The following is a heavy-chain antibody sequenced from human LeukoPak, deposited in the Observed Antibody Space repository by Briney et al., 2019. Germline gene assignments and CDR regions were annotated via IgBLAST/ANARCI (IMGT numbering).Heavy chain of an antibody. V-gene: IGHV3-21*01. Sequence: PGGSLRLSCAASGFSFNTYNMNWVRQAPGKGLEWVSYIGSSSNNIYYADSVKGRFTISRDNAKNSLLLQMNSLRAEDTAVYYCAKSRCTSVDCYTFDSWGRGTLVTVSS. J-gene: IGHJ4*02. CDR1: GFSFNTYN. CDR3: AKSRCTSVDCYTFDS. CDR2: IGSSSNNI. D-gene: IGHD2-2*02.